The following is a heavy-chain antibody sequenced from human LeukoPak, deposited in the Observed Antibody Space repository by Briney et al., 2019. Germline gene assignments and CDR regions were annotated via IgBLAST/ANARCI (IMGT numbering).Heavy chain of an antibody. CDR3: ARPSGSSGLPGGDAFDI. V-gene: IGHV5-51*01. CDR2: IYPGDSDT. Sequence: GESLKISCKGSGYSFTSYWIGWVRQMPGKGLEWMGIIYPGDSDTRYSPSFQGQVTISADKSISTAYLQWSSLKALDTAMYYCARPSGSSGLPGGDAFDIWGQGTMVTVSS. J-gene: IGHJ3*02. CDR1: GYSFTSYW. D-gene: IGHD1-26*01.